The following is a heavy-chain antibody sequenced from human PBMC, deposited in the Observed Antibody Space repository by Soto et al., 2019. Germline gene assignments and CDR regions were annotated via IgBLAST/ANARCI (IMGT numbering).Heavy chain of an antibody. J-gene: IGHJ4*02. V-gene: IGHV1-3*01. CDR1: GFTFTSHA. CDR3: ARAPINPKWGVTMLDY. D-gene: IGHD7-27*01. CDR2: INAGNGNT. Sequence: QGHLVQSATEVKRPGASLKVSCQTSGFTFTSHAIQWVRQAPGQRPEWLGWINAGNGNTKYSRRFQGRITITRDTAASTAYMELDSLTSEDTALFYCARAPINPKWGVTMLDYWGQGTLVTVSS.